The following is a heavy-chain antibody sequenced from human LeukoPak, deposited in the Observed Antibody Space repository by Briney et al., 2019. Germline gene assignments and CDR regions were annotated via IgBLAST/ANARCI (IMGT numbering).Heavy chain of an antibody. CDR1: GYTFTSYG. J-gene: IGHJ4*02. Sequence: ASVKVSCKAPGYTFTSYGISWVRQAPGQGLEWMGWISAYNGNTNYAQKLQGRVTMTTDTSTSTAYMELRSLRSDDTAVYYCARVWFGELFPDYWGQGTLVTVSS. V-gene: IGHV1-18*01. CDR3: ARVWFGELFPDY. CDR2: ISAYNGNT. D-gene: IGHD3-10*01.